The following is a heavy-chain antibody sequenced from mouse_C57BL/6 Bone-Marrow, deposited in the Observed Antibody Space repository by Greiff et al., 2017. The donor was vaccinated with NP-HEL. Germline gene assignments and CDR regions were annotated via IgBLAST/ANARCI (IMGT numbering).Heavy chain of an antibody. J-gene: IGHJ1*03. CDR2: ISSGGDYI. CDR1: GFTFSSYA. Sequence: DVQLQESGEGLVKPGGSLKLSCAASGFTFSSYAMSWVRQTPEKRLEWVAYISSGGDYIYYADTVKGRFTISRDNARNTLYLQMSSLKSEDTAMYYCTRDGTYYSNYGYFDVWGTGTTVTVSS. V-gene: IGHV5-9-1*02. D-gene: IGHD2-5*01. CDR3: TRDGTYYSNYGYFDV.